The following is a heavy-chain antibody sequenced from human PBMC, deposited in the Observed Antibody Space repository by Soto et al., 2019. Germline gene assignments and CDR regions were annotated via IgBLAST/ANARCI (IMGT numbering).Heavy chain of an antibody. V-gene: IGHV1-18*01. J-gene: IGHJ6*02. CDR3: AREGYYSGSGTYSPPRYYGMDA. Sequence: QVRLEQSGAEVKQPGASVKVSCKASGYRFIDYGITWVRQAPGQGLEWMGWISDYNGNTHYGKKFQGRVTMTTDTSTRTGYRQRKSPRSDDTAVYCGAREGYYSGSGTYSPPRYYGMDAWGQGTTVTVSS. CDR1: GYRFIDYG. CDR2: ISDYNGNT. D-gene: IGHD3-10*01.